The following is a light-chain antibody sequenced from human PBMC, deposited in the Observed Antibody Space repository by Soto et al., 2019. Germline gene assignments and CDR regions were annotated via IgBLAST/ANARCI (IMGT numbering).Light chain of an antibody. CDR1: QSISSY. CDR3: QQSYKTPRT. Sequence: DIQMTQSPSSLSASVGDRVTITCRASQSISSYLNWYQQKPGKAPKLLIYAASSLQSGVPSRFSGSGSATDFILTISSLQPEDFATYYCQQSYKTPRTFGQGTKVELK. V-gene: IGKV1-39*01. J-gene: IGKJ1*01. CDR2: AAS.